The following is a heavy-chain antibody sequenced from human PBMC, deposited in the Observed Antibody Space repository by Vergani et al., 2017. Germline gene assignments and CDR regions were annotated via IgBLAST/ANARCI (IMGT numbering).Heavy chain of an antibody. CDR1: GFTFSSYA. J-gene: IGHJ3*02. CDR3: AKVPSYYDSSGYYPAGNAFDI. CDR2: ISGSGGST. D-gene: IGHD3-22*01. V-gene: IGHV3-23*01. Sequence: EVQLLESGGGLVQPGGSLRLSCAASGFTFSSYAMSWVRQAPGTGLEWVSAISGSGGSTYYADSVKGRFTISRDNSKNTLYLQMNSLRAEDTAVYYCAKVPSYYDSSGYYPAGNAFDIWGQGTMVTVSS.